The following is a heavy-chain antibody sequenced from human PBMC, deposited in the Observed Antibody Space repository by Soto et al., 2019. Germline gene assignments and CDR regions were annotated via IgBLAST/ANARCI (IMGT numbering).Heavy chain of an antibody. Sequence: SETLSLTCTVSVGSISIGGYYWSWIRQHPGKGLEWIGYIYYSGSTYYNPSLKSRVTISVDTSKNQFSLKLSSVTAADTAVYYCARVSAELRYFDWIYGMDVWGQGTPVTVSS. V-gene: IGHV4-31*03. CDR3: ARVSAELRYFDWIYGMDV. D-gene: IGHD3-9*01. CDR1: VGSISIGGYY. CDR2: IYYSGST. J-gene: IGHJ6*01.